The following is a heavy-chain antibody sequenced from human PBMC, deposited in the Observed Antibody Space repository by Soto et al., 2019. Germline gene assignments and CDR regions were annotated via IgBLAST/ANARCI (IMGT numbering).Heavy chain of an antibody. Sequence: GGSLRLSCAASGFTFSSYAMSWVRQAPGKGLEWVSAISGSGGSTYYADSVKGRFTISRDNSKNTLYLQMNSLRAEDTAVYYCATDFSSTSCWKFNVEGYYGMDVWGQGTRVTVPS. J-gene: IGHJ6*02. CDR3: ATDFSSTSCWKFNVEGYYGMDV. CDR2: ISGSGGST. D-gene: IGHD2-2*01. CDR1: GFTFSSYA. V-gene: IGHV3-23*01.